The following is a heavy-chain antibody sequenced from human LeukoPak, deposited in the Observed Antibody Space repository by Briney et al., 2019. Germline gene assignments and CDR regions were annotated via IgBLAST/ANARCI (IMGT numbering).Heavy chain of an antibody. D-gene: IGHD4-17*01. V-gene: IGHV3-23*01. Sequence: GGSLRLSCAASGFTFRTYGMSWVRQAPGKGLEWVSTISGSGGSTYSVDSVKGRFTISRDNSKNTLYLQMNSLRAEDTAVYYCARDSSHDYGDYGYFDLWGRGTLVTVSS. CDR2: ISGSGGST. CDR1: GFTFRTYG. CDR3: ARDSSHDYGDYGYFDL. J-gene: IGHJ2*01.